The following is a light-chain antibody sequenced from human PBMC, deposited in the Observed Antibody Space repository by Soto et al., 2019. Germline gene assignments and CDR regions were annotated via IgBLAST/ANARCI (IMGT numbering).Light chain of an antibody. CDR2: GAS. J-gene: IGKJ4*01. Sequence: EIVLTQSPGTLSLSTGERATLSCRAIQSVSSSYLAWYQQKPGQAPRLLIYGASSRATGIPDRFSGSGSGTDFTLTISRLEPEDFAVYYCQQYGSSPPLTFGGGTKVDIK. V-gene: IGKV3-20*01. CDR3: QQYGSSPPLT. CDR1: QSVSSSY.